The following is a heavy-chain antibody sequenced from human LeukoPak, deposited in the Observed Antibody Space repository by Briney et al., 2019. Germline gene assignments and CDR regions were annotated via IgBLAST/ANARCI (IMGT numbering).Heavy chain of an antibody. CDR3: AFDYGDTLFDY. D-gene: IGHD4-17*01. V-gene: IGHV1-69*13. Sequence: SVKVSCTASGGTFSSYAISWVRQAPGQGLEWMGGIIPIFGTANYAQKFQGRVTITADESTGTAYMELSSLRSEDTAVYYCAFDYGDTLFDYWGQGTLVTVSS. CDR1: GGTFSSYA. CDR2: IIPIFGTA. J-gene: IGHJ4*02.